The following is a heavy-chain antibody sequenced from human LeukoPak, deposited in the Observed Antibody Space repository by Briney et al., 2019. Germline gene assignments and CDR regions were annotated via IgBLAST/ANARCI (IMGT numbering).Heavy chain of an antibody. CDR3: AKSEQWLRSPYYYYMDV. CDR2: ISYDGSNK. D-gene: IGHD6-19*01. V-gene: IGHV3-30-3*02. J-gene: IGHJ6*03. Sequence: PGGSLRLSCAASGFTFSSYAMHWVRQAPGKGLEWVAVISYDGSNKYYADSVKGRFTISRDNSKNTLYLQMNSLRAEDTAVYYCAKSEQWLRSPYYYYMDVWGKGTTVTISS. CDR1: GFTFSSYA.